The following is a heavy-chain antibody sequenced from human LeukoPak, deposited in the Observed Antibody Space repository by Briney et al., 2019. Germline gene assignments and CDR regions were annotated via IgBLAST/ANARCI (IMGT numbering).Heavy chain of an antibody. J-gene: IGHJ4*02. CDR3: ARALGSGWYEAVDY. CDR1: GFTFISYW. V-gene: IGHV3-74*01. D-gene: IGHD6-19*01. CDR2: VNTDGRST. Sequence: PGGSLRLSCAASGFTFISYWMHWVRQAPGKGLVWASRVNTDGRSTSYADSVKGRFTISRDNAKSTLYLQMNSLRAEDTAVYYCARALGSGWYEAVDYWGQGTLVTVSS.